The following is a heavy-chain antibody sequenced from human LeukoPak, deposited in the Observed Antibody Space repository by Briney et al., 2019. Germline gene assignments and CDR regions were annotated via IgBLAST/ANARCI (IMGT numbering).Heavy chain of an antibody. V-gene: IGHV1-69*04. D-gene: IGHD4-23*01. Sequence: SVKVSCKASGGTFSSYAIIWVRQAPGQGLEWMGRIIPILGIANYAQKFQGRVAITADKSTSTAYMELSSLRSEDTAVYYCNYGGNSGNFQHWGQGTLVTVSS. CDR3: NYGGNSGNFQH. J-gene: IGHJ1*01. CDR1: GGTFSSYA. CDR2: IIPILGIA.